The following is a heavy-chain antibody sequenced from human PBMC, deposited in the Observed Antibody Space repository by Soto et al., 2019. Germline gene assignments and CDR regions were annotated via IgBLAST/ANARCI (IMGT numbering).Heavy chain of an antibody. CDR2: IKQDGSEK. V-gene: IGHV3-7*01. J-gene: IGHJ4*02. CDR1: GFTFSSYW. CDR3: ARDSTGVDSSGWPDY. D-gene: IGHD6-19*01. Sequence: GGSLRLSCAPSGFTFSSYWMSWVRQAPGKGLEWVANIKQDGSEKYYVDSVKGRFTISRDNAKNSLYLQMNSLRAEDTAVYYCARDSTGVDSSGWPDYWGQGALVTVSS.